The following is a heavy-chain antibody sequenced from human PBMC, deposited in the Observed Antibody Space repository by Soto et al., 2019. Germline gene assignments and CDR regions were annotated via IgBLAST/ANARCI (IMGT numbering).Heavy chain of an antibody. J-gene: IGHJ6*02. CDR3: ARVPRNFYYNGMDV. V-gene: IGHV3-48*03. CDR1: GFTFSSYE. CDR2: ISSSGSTK. Sequence: LRLSCEGSGFTFSSYEMNWVRQSPGKGLEWVSYISSSGSTKNYADSVRGRFTISRDNVKNSLYLQMNSLRAEDTAVYYCARVPRNFYYNGMDVWGQGTTVTVSS.